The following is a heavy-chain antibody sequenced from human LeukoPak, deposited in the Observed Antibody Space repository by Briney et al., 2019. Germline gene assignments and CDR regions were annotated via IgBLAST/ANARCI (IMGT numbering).Heavy chain of an antibody. CDR2: INSDGSAT. V-gene: IGHV3-74*01. CDR3: ARDPNSSSSE. J-gene: IGHJ4*02. CDR1: GFTFSSYW. D-gene: IGHD6-6*01. Sequence: GGSLRLSCAAAGFTFSSYWMHWVRQAPGRGLLWVSHINSDGSATIYADSVKGRFTISRDNAKNTLYQQMNSLRAEDTAVYYCARDPNSSSSEWGQGTLVTVSS.